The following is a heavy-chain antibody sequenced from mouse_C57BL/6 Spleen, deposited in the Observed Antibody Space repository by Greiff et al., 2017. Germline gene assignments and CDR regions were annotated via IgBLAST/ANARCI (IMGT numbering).Heavy chain of an antibody. D-gene: IGHD2-2*01. CDR1: GYTFTSYW. Sequence: QVHVKQPGTELVKPGASVKLSCKASGYTFTSYWMHWVKQRPGQGLEWIGDINPSDGGTNYNEKFKSKATLTVDKSSSTAYMQLSSLTSEDSAGYYCARGGYYGYDGFADWGQGTLVTVSA. CDR3: ARGGYYGYDGFAD. V-gene: IGHV1-53*01. J-gene: IGHJ3*01. CDR2: INPSDGGT.